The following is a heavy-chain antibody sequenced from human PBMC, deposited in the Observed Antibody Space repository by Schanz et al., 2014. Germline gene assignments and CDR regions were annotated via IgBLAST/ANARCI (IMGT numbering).Heavy chain of an antibody. V-gene: IGHV3-23*01. CDR3: ARPSDSSWYMDV. D-gene: IGHD2-21*02. J-gene: IGHJ6*03. CDR1: GFVFRTFA. Sequence: EVQLLESGGTVVQPGGSLRVSCAASGFVFRTFAMYWVRQAPGKGLEWVSLVSASGGGPFYADSVKGRFTISRDNAKNSLYLQMNSLRAEDTAVYYCARPSDSSWYMDVWGKGTTVTVSS. CDR2: VSASGGGP.